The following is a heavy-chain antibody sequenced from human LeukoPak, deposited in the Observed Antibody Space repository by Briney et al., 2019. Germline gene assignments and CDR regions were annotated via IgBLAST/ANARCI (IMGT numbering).Heavy chain of an antibody. J-gene: IGHJ4*02. V-gene: IGHV3-23*01. D-gene: IGHD6-19*01. CDR3: AREQWLVPIDY. CDR2: ISGSGGST. Sequence: GGSLRLSCAASGFTFSSYAMSWIRLAPGKGLEWVSAISGSGGSTYYADSVKGRFTISRDNSKNTLYLQMNSLRAEDTAVYYCAREQWLVPIDYWGQGTLVTVSS. CDR1: GFTFSSYA.